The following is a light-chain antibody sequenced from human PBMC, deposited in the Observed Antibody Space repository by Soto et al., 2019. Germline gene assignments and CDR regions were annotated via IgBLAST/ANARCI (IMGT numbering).Light chain of an antibody. CDR3: QQYNNWPFT. CDR2: GAS. J-gene: IGKJ3*01. CDR1: QSVSSN. Sequence: EVLMTQSPATLSVSPGERASLSCSASQSVSSNLAWYQQKPGQAPRHLIYGASTRATGIPDRFNGSGSGTEFTLTISNLQSEEFAVYSCQQYNNWPFTLGPGTKVAIK. V-gene: IGKV3-15*01.